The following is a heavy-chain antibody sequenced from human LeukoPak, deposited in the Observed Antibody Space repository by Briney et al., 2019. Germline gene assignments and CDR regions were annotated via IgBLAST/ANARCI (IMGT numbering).Heavy chain of an antibody. CDR2: IYYSGST. J-gene: IGHJ4*02. Sequence: PSGTLSLTCTVSGGSISSYYWSWIRQPPGKGLDWIGYIYYSGSTNYNPSLKSRVTISVDTSKNQFSLKLSSVAAADTAVYYCARGVGDGYNYEEYYFDYWGQGTLVTVSS. CDR3: ARGVGDGYNYEEYYFDY. D-gene: IGHD5-24*01. V-gene: IGHV4-59*01. CDR1: GGSISSYY.